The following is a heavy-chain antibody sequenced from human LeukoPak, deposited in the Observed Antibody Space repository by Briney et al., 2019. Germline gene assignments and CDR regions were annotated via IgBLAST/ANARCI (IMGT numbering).Heavy chain of an antibody. Sequence: PSETLSLTCTVSGGSISSYYWSWIRQPPGKGLEWIGYIYYSGSTNYNPSLKSRVTISVDTSKNQFSLKLSSVTAADTAVYYCARDTPSGVLPFADAFDIWGQGTMVTVSS. CDR3: ARDTPSGVLPFADAFDI. J-gene: IGHJ3*02. CDR1: GGSISSYY. CDR2: IYYSGST. D-gene: IGHD3-10*01. V-gene: IGHV4-59*01.